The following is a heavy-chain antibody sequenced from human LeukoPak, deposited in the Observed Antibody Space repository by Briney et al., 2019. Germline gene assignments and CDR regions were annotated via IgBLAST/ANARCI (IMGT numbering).Heavy chain of an antibody. CDR2: IKSKADGGTT. J-gene: IGHJ4*02. CDR1: GFTFIKGW. V-gene: IGHV3-15*01. Sequence: GGSLRLSCAASGFTFIKGWMSWVRQAPGKGLEWVGRIKSKADGGTTDYAAPVKGRFTISRDDSKNTLYLEMNSLKTEDTAVYYCTTFGGNAASGYLSQGTLVTVSS. D-gene: IGHD1-1*01. CDR3: TTFGGNAASGY.